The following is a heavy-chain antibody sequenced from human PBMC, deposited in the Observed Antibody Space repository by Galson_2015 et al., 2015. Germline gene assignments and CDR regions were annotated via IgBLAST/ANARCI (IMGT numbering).Heavy chain of an antibody. CDR1: GGSISSYY. V-gene: IGHV4-59*13. Sequence: ETLSLTCTVSGGSISSYYWSWIRQPPGKGLEWIGYIYYSGSTNYNPSLKSRVTISVDTSKNQFSLKLSSVTAADTAVYYCARAVAGTGLFDPWGQGTLVTVSS. CDR3: ARAVAGTGLFDP. J-gene: IGHJ5*02. CDR2: IYYSGST. D-gene: IGHD6-19*01.